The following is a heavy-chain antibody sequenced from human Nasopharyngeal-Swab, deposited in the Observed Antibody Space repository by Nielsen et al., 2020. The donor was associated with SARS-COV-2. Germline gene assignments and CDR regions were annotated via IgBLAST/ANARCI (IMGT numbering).Heavy chain of an antibody. J-gene: IGHJ4*02. CDR1: GGSISSYD. Sequence: SETLSLTCTASGGSISSYDCSWIPQPPGKGLAGSGYIYYSGSTNYNPSHKSRGTLSVDTSKNQLSLKLRSVTAADTAVYYCASSGCYLGADYWGQGTLVTVSS. D-gene: IGHD1-26*01. CDR2: IYYSGST. V-gene: IGHV4-59*08. CDR3: ASSGCYLGADY.